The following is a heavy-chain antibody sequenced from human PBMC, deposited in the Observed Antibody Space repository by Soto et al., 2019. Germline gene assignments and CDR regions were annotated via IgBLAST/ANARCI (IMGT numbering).Heavy chain of an antibody. CDR1: GGTFSIYT. V-gene: IGHV1-69*02. CDR2: VLPFLDIT. D-gene: IGHD6-13*01. CDR3: ARDRDNSNWPNFDS. Sequence: QVQLVQSGSEVKKPGSSVRVSCKTSGGTFSIYTISWVRQAPGQGLEWMGRVLPFLDITSYSQRFQGRVTITADRSTTTAYMEMSSLRAEDTAVYYCARDRDNSNWPNFDSWGQGTLVPVSS. J-gene: IGHJ4*02.